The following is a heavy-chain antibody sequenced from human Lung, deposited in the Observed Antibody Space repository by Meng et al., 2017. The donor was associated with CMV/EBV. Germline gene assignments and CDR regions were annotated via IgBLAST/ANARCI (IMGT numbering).Heavy chain of an antibody. D-gene: IGHD6-19*01. CDR3: ARDGPAVPPK. V-gene: IGHV4-59*01. CDR1: GGSISSYY. J-gene: IGHJ4*02. Sequence: SETXSLTCTVSGGSISSYYWSWIRQPPGKGLEWIGYIYYSGSTNYNPSLKSRVTISVDTSKNQFSLKLSSVTAADTAVYYCARDGPAVPPKWGQGTVVTVAS. CDR2: IYYSGST.